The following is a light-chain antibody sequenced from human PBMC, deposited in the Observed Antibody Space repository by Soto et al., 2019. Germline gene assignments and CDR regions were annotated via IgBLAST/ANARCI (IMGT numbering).Light chain of an antibody. CDR1: SSDVGYSDH. CDR3: SSYTSSSTLVI. CDR2: HVS. Sequence: QSALTQPASVSGSPGQSITISCTGTSSDVGYSDHVSWYQQHPGKAPKLMIYHVSYRPSGVSNRFSGSKSGNTASLTISGLQAEDEADYYCSSYTSSSTLVILGGGTKVTVL. J-gene: IGLJ2*01. V-gene: IGLV2-14*01.